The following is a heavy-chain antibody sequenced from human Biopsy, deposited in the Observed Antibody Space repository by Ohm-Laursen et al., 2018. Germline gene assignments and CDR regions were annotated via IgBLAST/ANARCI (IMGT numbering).Heavy chain of an antibody. CDR3: ARGEGSSWFDP. CDR2: IIPIPNVA. CDR1: GDSFTSYA. J-gene: IGHJ5*02. D-gene: IGHD1-26*01. Sequence: ASVKVSCKASGDSFTSYAIGWVRQAPGQGLEWMGGIIPIPNVATYAQKFQGRITITADESTSTAYMELSSLTSDDTAVYYCARGEGSSWFDPWGHGTLVTVSS. V-gene: IGHV1-69*10.